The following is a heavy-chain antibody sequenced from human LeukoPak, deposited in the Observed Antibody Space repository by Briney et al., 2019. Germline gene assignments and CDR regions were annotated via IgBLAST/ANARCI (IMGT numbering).Heavy chain of an antibody. CDR1: GGSISSYY. V-gene: IGHV4-59*01. CDR2: IYNSGGT. Sequence: PSETLSLTCTVSGGSISSYYWSWIRQPPGKELEWIGNIYNSGGTNYNPSLKSRVTTSVDASKNQFSLKLTSVTAADTAVYYCARYRGNSNGGFDPWGQGTLVTVSS. CDR3: ARYRGNSNGGFDP. J-gene: IGHJ5*02. D-gene: IGHD4-23*01.